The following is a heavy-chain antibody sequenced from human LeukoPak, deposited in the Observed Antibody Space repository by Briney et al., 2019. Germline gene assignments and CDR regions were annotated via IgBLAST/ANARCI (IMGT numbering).Heavy chain of an antibody. CDR1: GFTFSSYS. D-gene: IGHD5-18*01. CDR2: ISSSSSYI. Sequence: GGSLRLSCAASGFTFSSYSMNWVRQAPGKGLEWVSFISSSSSYIYYADSMKGRFTISRDNAKNSLYLQMNSLRAEDTAVYYCARDQWLQSDYYMDVRGKGTTVTVSS. V-gene: IGHV3-21*01. CDR3: ARDQWLQSDYYMDV. J-gene: IGHJ6*03.